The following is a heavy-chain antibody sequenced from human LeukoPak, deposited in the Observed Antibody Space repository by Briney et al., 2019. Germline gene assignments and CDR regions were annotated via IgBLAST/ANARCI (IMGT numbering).Heavy chain of an antibody. V-gene: IGHV3-30*18. D-gene: IGHD3-10*01. CDR1: GFTFSSYG. J-gene: IGHJ5*02. CDR3: AKGAGSGSYYNEGGNWFDP. CDR2: ISYDGSNK. Sequence: GGSLRLSCAASGFTFSSYGMHWVRQAPGKGLEWVAVISYDGSNKYYADSVKGRFTISRDNSKNTLYLQMNSLRAEDTAVYYCAKGAGSGSYYNEGGNWFDPWGQGTLATASS.